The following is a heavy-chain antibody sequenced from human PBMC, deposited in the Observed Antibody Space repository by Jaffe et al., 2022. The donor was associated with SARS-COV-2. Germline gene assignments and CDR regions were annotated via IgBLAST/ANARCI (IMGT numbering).Heavy chain of an antibody. V-gene: IGHV3-9*01. CDR1: GFTFDDYA. CDR2: ISWNSGSI. D-gene: IGHD6-13*01. Sequence: EVQLVESGGGLVQPGRSLRLSCAASGFTFDDYAMHWVRQAPGKGLEWVSGISWNSGSIGYADSVKGRFTISRDNAKNSLYLQMNSLRAEDTALYYCAKDRGDSSSWYLAHAFDIWGQGTMVTVSS. CDR3: AKDRGDSSSWYLAHAFDI. J-gene: IGHJ3*02.